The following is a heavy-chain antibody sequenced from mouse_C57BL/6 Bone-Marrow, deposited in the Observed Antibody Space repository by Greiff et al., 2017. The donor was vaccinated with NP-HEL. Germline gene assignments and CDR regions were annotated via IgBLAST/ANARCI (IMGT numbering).Heavy chain of an antibody. Sequence: VQLQQSGAELVRPGTSVKVSCKASGYAFTNYLIEWVKQRPGQGLEWIGVINPGSGGTNYNEKFKGKATLTADKSSSTAYMQLSSLTSEDSAVYFCARERVYYDYDHAMDYWGQGTSVTVSS. V-gene: IGHV1-54*01. D-gene: IGHD2-4*01. CDR3: ARERVYYDYDHAMDY. CDR2: INPGSGGT. CDR1: GYAFTNYL. J-gene: IGHJ4*01.